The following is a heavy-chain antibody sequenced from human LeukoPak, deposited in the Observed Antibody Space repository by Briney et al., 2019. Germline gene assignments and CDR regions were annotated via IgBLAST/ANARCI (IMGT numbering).Heavy chain of an antibody. Sequence: SETLSLTCAVSGGSISTGGYSWSWIRQPPGTGLEWIGYIYHSGYTYFNPSLKSRGTVSLDRSKNQFSLKLSSVTAADTAVYYCARGPGSTYFDYWGQGTLVTVSS. D-gene: IGHD5/OR15-5a*01. CDR2: IYHSGYT. CDR1: GGSISTGGYS. V-gene: IGHV4-30-2*01. J-gene: IGHJ4*02. CDR3: ARGPGSTYFDY.